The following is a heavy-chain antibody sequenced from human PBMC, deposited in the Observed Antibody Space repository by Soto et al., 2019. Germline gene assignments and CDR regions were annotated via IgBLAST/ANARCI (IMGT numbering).Heavy chain of an antibody. CDR3: ARGQRTGLITTWFDY. V-gene: IGHV4-30-4*01. J-gene: IGHJ4*02. D-gene: IGHD3-22*01. CDR1: GGSISSGDYC. CDR2: IYYSGGT. Sequence: PSETLSLTCTVSGGSISSGDYCWSWIRQPPGKGLEWIGYIYYSGGTNYVPSLKSRVTISVDTSKNQFSLKLNSVTAADTAVYYCARGQRTGLITTWFDYWGQGTPVTVSS.